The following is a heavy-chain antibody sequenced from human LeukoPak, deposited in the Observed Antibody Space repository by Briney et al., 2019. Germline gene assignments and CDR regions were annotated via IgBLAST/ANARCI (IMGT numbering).Heavy chain of an antibody. CDR1: GFTSSSNA. D-gene: IGHD3-3*01. V-gene: IGHV3-23*01. CDR2: ISGSGGST. CDR3: ATIPSSGMSYYYYYAMNV. Sequence: RTGGSLRLSCVASGFTSSSNALAMSWVRQAPGKGLEWVSVISGSGGSTYYADSVKGRFTISRDNSKNTLYLQMNSLRAEDTAMYYCATIPSSGMSYYYYYAMNVWGQGTTVTVSS. J-gene: IGHJ6*02.